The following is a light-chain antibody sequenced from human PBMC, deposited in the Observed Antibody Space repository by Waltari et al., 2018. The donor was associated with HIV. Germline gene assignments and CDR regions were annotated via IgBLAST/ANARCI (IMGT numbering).Light chain of an antibody. Sequence: QSVLTQSPSTSGTPGQRVTISCSGSSSNVGTKTVNWYQQVPGTAPKLLIHTNDQRPSGVPDRFSASKSGASASLAISGRRSEDEADYYCAAWDASLNAPVFGGGTKLTVL. CDR3: AAWDASLNAPV. V-gene: IGLV1-44*01. J-gene: IGLJ2*01. CDR1: SSNVGTKT. CDR2: TND.